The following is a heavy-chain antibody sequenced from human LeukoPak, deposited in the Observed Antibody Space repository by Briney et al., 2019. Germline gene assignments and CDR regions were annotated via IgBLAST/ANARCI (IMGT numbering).Heavy chain of an antibody. CDR2: IYYSGST. V-gene: IGHV4-39*07. D-gene: IGHD2-15*01. Sequence: ETSETLSLTCTVSGGSISSSSYYWGWIRQPPGKGLEWIGSIYYSGSTYYNPSLKSRVTISVDTSKNQFSLKLSSVTAADTAVYYCARGRGRVVVVAATWGYMDVWGKGTTVTVSS. J-gene: IGHJ6*03. CDR3: ARGRGRVVVVAATWGYMDV. CDR1: GGSISSSSYY.